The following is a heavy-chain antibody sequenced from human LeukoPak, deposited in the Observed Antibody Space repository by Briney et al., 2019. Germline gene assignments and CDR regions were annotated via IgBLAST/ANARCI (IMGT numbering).Heavy chain of an antibody. CDR1: GGTFSRYA. J-gene: IGHJ6*02. Sequence: ASVKVSCKASGGTFSRYAIRWVRQAPGQGLEWMGRIIPILGIANYAQKFQGRVTITADKSTSTASMELSSLRPEDTAVYHCARLSRSPPYYYGMDVWGQGTTATVSS. V-gene: IGHV1-69*04. CDR3: ARLSRSPPYYYGMDV. D-gene: IGHD3-10*01. CDR2: IIPILGIA.